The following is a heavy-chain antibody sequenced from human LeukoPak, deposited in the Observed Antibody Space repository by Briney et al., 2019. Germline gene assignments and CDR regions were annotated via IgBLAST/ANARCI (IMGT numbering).Heavy chain of an antibody. D-gene: IGHD2-8*02. CDR3: ARDPTNTGGRYVYFDY. J-gene: IGHJ4*02. V-gene: IGHV1-18*01. CDR2: ISTYNGDT. CDR1: GYTFTNYG. Sequence: GASVKVSCKASGYTFTNYGVTWVRQAPGQGLECMGWISTYNGDTNYAQRFQGRVTMTTDTSTSTAYMELRSLRSDDTAVYYCARDPTNTGGRYVYFDYWGQGTLVTVSS.